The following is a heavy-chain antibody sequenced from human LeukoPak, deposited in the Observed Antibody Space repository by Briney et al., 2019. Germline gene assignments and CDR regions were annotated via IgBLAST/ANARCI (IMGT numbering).Heavy chain of an antibody. CDR2: IKQDGSEK. CDR1: GCTFSDYW. Sequence: PGGSLRLSCAASGCTFSDYWMSWVRQAPGKGLEWVANIKQDGSEKHYVDSLRGRLTISRDNAKNSLDLQMNSLIAGDTAVYFYARDLYYFDSSGYYASDLWGQGTLVTVSS. J-gene: IGHJ5*02. D-gene: IGHD3-22*01. CDR3: ARDLYYFDSSGYYASDL. V-gene: IGHV3-7*01.